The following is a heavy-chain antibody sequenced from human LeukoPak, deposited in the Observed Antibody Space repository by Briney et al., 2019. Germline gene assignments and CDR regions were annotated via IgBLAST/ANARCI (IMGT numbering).Heavy chain of an antibody. Sequence: GGSLSLSCTASGFTFSIFGMHWVRQAPGKGLEWVAFIRYDGTNKYYADSVKGRFTISRDNSKNTLYLQMNSLTAEDTAVYYCAKGAWEPVGLWGQGTLVTVSS. J-gene: IGHJ4*02. D-gene: IGHD1-26*01. CDR2: IRYDGTNK. V-gene: IGHV3-30*02. CDR3: AKGAWEPVGL. CDR1: GFTFSIFG.